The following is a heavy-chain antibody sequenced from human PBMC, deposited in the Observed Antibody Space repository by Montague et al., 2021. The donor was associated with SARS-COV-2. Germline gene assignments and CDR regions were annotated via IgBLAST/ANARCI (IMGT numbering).Heavy chain of an antibody. CDR3: ARSAWGGYRDAFDI. Sequence: SLRLSCAASGFTFSSYAMHWVRQAPGKGLEWVAVISYDGSNKYYADSVKGRFTIPRDNSKNTLYLQMNSLRAEDTTVYYCARSAWGGYRDAFDIWGQGTMVTVSS. V-gene: IGHV3-30-3*01. CDR2: ISYDGSNK. CDR1: GFTFSSYA. J-gene: IGHJ3*02. D-gene: IGHD3-16*02.